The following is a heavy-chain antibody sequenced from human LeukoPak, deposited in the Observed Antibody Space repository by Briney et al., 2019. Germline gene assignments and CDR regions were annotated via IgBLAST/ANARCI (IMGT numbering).Heavy chain of an antibody. CDR3: AILEDDYGDYAGAEGKSFDP. CDR1: GYTFTGNY. D-gene: IGHD4-17*01. Sequence: ASVKVSCKASGYTFTGNYMYWVRHAPAQGLEWMGWININSGGTNYAQKFQNRVTMTRDTSISTAYMELSRLRSDDTAVYYCAILEDDYGDYAGAEGKSFDPWGQGTLVTVSS. CDR2: ININSGGT. J-gene: IGHJ5*02. V-gene: IGHV1-2*02.